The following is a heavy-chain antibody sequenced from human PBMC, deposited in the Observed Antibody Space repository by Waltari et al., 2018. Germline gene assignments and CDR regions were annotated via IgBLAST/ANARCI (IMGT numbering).Heavy chain of an antibody. CDR3: ARDRGVGLYLDS. Sequence: QLQLQESGPGLVKPSGTLSLTCVVSGDSMISNYFWRWVRQPPEKGLEGIGQVKRGGGTNYTPSSARRVSMSLDTSINHFSLNMHSPTAAYTAVYYGARDRGVGLYLDSWGRGILVSVSP. V-gene: IGHV4-4*02. CDR2: VKRGGGT. CDR1: GDSMISNYF. D-gene: IGHD2-8*02. J-gene: IGHJ4*02.